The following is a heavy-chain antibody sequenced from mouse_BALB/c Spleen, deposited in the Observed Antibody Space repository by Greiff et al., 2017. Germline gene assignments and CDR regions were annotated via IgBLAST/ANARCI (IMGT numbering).Heavy chain of an antibody. CDR2: ILPGSGST. D-gene: IGHD1-1*01. V-gene: IGHV1-9*01. CDR3: ARRGSSGAY. CDR1: GYTFSSYW. Sequence: QVQLQQSGAELMKPGASVKISCKATGYTFSSYWIEWVKQRPGHGLEWIGEILPGSGSTNYNEKFKGKATFTADTSSNTAYMQLSSLTSEDSAVYYCARRGSSGAYWGQGTLVTVSA. J-gene: IGHJ3*01.